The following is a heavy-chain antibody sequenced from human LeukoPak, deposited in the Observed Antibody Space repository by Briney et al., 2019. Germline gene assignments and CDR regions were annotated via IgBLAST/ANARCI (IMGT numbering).Heavy chain of an antibody. V-gene: IGHV1-18*01. CDR2: ISAYNGNT. J-gene: IGHJ2*01. CDR1: GYTFTSYG. CDR3: ARVDLWVSGPRHWYFDL. D-gene: IGHD3-10*01. Sequence: ASVKVSCKASGYTFTSYGICWVRQAPGQGLEWMGWISAYNGNTNYAQKLQGRVTMTTDTSTSTAYMELRSLRSDDTAVYYCARVDLWVSGPRHWYFDLWGRGTLVTVSS.